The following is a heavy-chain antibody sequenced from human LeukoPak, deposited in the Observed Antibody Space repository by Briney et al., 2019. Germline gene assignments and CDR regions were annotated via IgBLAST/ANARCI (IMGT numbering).Heavy chain of an antibody. CDR1: GFTFSSYA. V-gene: IGHV3-30*04. Sequence: GRSLRLSCAASGFTFSSYAMHWVRQAPGKGLEWVAVISYDGSNKYYADSVKGRFTISSDNSKNTLYLQMNSLRAEDTAVYYCARMGIAVAGVFDYWGQGTLVTVSS. D-gene: IGHD6-19*01. CDR2: ISYDGSNK. CDR3: ARMGIAVAGVFDY. J-gene: IGHJ4*02.